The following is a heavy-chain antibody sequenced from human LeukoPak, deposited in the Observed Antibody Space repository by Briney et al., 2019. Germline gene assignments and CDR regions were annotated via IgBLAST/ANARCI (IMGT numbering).Heavy chain of an antibody. CDR2: IYYSGST. D-gene: IGHD3-22*01. CDR3: AREVSYDSSGYYLYYFGY. Sequence: KPSEILSLTCTVSGGSISSYYWSWIRQPPGKGLEWIGYIYYSGSTNYNPSLKSRVTISVDTSKNQFSLKLSSVTAADTAVYYCAREVSYDSSGYYLYYFGYWGQGTLVTVSS. J-gene: IGHJ4*02. V-gene: IGHV4-59*01. CDR1: GGSISSYY.